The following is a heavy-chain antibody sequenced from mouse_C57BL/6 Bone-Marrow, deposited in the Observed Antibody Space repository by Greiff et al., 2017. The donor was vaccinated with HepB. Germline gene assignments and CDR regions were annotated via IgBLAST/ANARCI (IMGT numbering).Heavy chain of an antibody. J-gene: IGHJ3*01. CDR1: GYTFTSYG. CDR2: IYPRSGNT. CDR3: ASLYYGSRTWFAY. V-gene: IGHV1-81*01. Sequence: VQLQQSGAELARPGASVKLSCKASGYTFTSYGISWVKQRTGQGLEWIGEIYPRSGNTYYNEKFKGKATLTADKSSSTAYMELRSLTSEDSAVYFCASLYYGSRTWFAYWGQGTLVTVSA. D-gene: IGHD1-1*01.